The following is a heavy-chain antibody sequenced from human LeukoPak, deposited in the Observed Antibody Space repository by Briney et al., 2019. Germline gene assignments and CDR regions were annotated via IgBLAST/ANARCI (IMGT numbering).Heavy chain of an antibody. CDR3: AKCILTGYYKGYMDV. J-gene: IGHJ6*03. V-gene: IGHV3-30*04. CDR2: ISYDGSNK. D-gene: IGHD3-9*01. CDR1: GFTFSSYA. Sequence: GRSLRLSCAASGFTFSSYAMHWVRQAPGKGLEWVAAISYDGSNKYSADSVKGRFTISRDNSKNTLYLQMNSLRAEDTAVYYCAKCILTGYYKGYMDVWGKGTTVTISS.